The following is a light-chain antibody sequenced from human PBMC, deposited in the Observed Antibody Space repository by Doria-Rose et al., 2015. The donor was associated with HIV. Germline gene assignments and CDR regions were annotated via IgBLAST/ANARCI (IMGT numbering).Light chain of an antibody. CDR3: QQTYSSPKWT. J-gene: IGKJ1*01. V-gene: IGKV1-39*01. CDR1: QTVSTY. CDR2: AAS. Sequence: SPCSLSASIGARVTLPCRASQTVSTYLNWFQQEPGKAPKLLIYAASRLQSGVPSRFSGSGSGTDFTLTISGLQPGDFATYHCQQTYSSPKWTGGQGTK.